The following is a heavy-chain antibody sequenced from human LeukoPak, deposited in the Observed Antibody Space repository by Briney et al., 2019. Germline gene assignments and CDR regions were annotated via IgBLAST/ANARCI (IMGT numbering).Heavy chain of an antibody. CDR3: ARGVILRQWLVQGEFGY. D-gene: IGHD6-19*01. Sequence: ASVKVSCKASGYTFTGYYMHWVRQAPGQGLEWMGWINPNRGGTNYAQKFQGWVTMTRDTSISTAYMELSRLRSDDTAVYYCARGVILRQWLVQGEFGYWGQGTLVTVSS. CDR2: INPNRGGT. CDR1: GYTFTGYY. J-gene: IGHJ4*02. V-gene: IGHV1-2*04.